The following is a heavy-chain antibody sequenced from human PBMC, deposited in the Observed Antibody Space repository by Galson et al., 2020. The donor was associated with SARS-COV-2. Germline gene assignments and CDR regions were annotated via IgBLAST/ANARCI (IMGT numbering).Heavy chain of an antibody. CDR3: ARDLTTYYDFWSGYSRYYYYYMDV. Sequence: ASVKVSCKASGYTFTSYYMHWVRQAPGQGREWMGRINPSGGSTSYAQKFQGRVTMTRDTSTSTVYMELSSLRSEDTAVYYCARDLTTYYDFWSGYSRYYYYYMDVWGKGTTVTVSS. V-gene: IGHV1-46*01. J-gene: IGHJ6*03. D-gene: IGHD3-3*01. CDR1: GYTFTSYY. CDR2: INPSGGST.